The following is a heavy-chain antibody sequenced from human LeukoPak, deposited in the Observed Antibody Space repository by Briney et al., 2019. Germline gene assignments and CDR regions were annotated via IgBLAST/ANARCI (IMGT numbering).Heavy chain of an antibody. CDR2: IHGNGMT. V-gene: IGHV3-53*01. Sequence: GTLSLTCGVSGGSISGTNWWSWVRQAPGKGLEWVSLIHGNGMTDYADSVKGRFTISRDNSKNTLYLQMNSLTADDTATYYCARDVRLWAEVGSVYFDQWGQGTLVIVSS. CDR1: GGSISGTN. D-gene: IGHD6-13*01. J-gene: IGHJ4*02. CDR3: ARDVRLWAEVGSVYFDQ.